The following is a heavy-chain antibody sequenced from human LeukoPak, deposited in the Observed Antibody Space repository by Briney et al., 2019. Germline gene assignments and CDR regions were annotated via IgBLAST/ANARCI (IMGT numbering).Heavy chain of an antibody. V-gene: IGHV1-2*04. D-gene: IGHD3-22*01. CDR3: ARWTYYYDSSGYDPFVLD. J-gene: IGHJ4*02. Sequence: ASVKVSCKASGYTFTGYYMHWVRQAPGQGLEWMGWINPNSGGTNYAQKFQGWVTMTRDTSISTAYMELSRLRSDDTAVYYCARWTYYYDSSGYDPFVLDWGQGTLVTVSS. CDR1: GYTFTGYY. CDR2: INPNSGGT.